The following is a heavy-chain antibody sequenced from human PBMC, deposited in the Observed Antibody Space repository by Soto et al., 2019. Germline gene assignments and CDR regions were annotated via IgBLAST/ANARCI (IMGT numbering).Heavy chain of an antibody. CDR1: GGSFSGYY. CDR3: ARGVAVAGTPDD. D-gene: IGHD6-19*01. J-gene: IGHJ4*02. CDR2: INHSGST. Sequence: PSETLSLTCAVYGGSFSGYYWSWIRQPPGKGLEWIGEINHSGSTNYNPSLKSRVTISVDTSKNQFSLKLSSVTAADTAVYYCARGVAVAGTPDDWGQGTLVTVSS. V-gene: IGHV4-34*01.